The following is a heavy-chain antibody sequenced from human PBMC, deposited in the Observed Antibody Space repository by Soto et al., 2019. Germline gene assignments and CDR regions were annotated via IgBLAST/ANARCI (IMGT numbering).Heavy chain of an antibody. CDR3: AGDYNSGSYRFDF. CDR1: GGSGRSGSDY. J-gene: IGHJ4*02. V-gene: IGHV4-61*01. CDR2: MYNSGGINYGGI. Sequence: PSETLSLTCTVCGGSGRSGSDYWSWIRQPPGKGLEWIVYMYNSGGINYGGINYNPSLRSRVTMSVDTSKNQVSLKLRSVTAADTAVYYCAGDYNSGSYRFDFWAPGILVTVPS. D-gene: IGHD3-10*01.